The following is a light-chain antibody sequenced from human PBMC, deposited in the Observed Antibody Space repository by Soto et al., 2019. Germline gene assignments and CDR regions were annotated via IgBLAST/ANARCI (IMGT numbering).Light chain of an antibody. V-gene: IGKV1-5*01. CDR3: QQYKSFSLT. Sequence: DIQMAESPSTLSASVGARVTITSRASQSISSWLAWYKQILGKAPKLLSYDASSLESGVPSRFSGSGSGTDFTLTISSLQPDDFETYYCQQYKSFSLTFGGGTKVDIK. J-gene: IGKJ4*01. CDR2: DAS. CDR1: QSISSW.